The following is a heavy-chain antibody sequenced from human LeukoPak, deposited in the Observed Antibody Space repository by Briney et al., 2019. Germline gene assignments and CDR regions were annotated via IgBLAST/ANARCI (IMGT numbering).Heavy chain of an antibody. CDR2: IYTSGST. CDR1: GGSISSYY. Sequence: SETLSLTCTVSGGSISSYYWSWIRQPAGKGLEWIGRIYTSGSTNYNPSLKSRVTMSVDTSKNQFSLKLSSVTAADTAVYYCARDYSSGWYHLLDYWGQGTLVTVSS. D-gene: IGHD6-19*01. CDR3: ARDYSSGWYHLLDY. V-gene: IGHV4-4*07. J-gene: IGHJ4*02.